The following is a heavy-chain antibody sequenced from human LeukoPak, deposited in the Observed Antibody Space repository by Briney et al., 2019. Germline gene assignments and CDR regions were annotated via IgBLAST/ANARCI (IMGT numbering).Heavy chain of an antibody. Sequence: PGGSLRLSCAASGFTFSSYEMNWVRQASGKGLEWVGRIRSTANGYATAYAASVKGRFTISRDDSKNTAYLQMNSLKTEDTAVYYCTRGSGSYEFDYWGQGTLVTVSS. V-gene: IGHV3-73*01. CDR2: IRSTANGYAT. CDR3: TRGSGSYEFDY. J-gene: IGHJ4*02. D-gene: IGHD1-26*01. CDR1: GFTFSSYE.